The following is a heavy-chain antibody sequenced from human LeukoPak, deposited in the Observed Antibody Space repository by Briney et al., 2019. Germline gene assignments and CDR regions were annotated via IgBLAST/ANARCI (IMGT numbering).Heavy chain of an antibody. CDR3: ARGGGTRGYSYGYDY. CDR2: IYYSGST. Sequence: PSETLSLTCTVSGGSISSYYWSWIRQPPGKGLEWIGYIYYSGSTNYNPSLKSRVTISVDTSKNQFSLRLSSVTAADTAVYYCARGGGTRGYSYGYDYWGQGTLVTVSS. CDR1: GGSISSYY. V-gene: IGHV4-59*01. D-gene: IGHD5-18*01. J-gene: IGHJ4*02.